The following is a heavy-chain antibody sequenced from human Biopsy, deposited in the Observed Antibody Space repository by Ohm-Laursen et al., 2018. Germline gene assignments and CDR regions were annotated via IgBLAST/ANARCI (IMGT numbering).Heavy chain of an antibody. CDR3: ATDPYYYDRHFNS. CDR2: ITLSGSYV. Sequence: GSLSLSCASSGFTFSIYNINWVRQAPGRGLERVSSITLSGSYVYYSDSSMGRFTISRDNAKSTLYLQMNSLIPEDTAAYYCATDPYYYDRHFNSWGQGTLGTVSS. J-gene: IGHJ4*02. D-gene: IGHD3-22*01. CDR1: GFTFSIYN. V-gene: IGHV3-21*06.